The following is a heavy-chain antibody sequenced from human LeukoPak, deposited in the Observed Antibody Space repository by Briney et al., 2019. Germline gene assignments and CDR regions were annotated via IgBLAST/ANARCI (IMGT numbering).Heavy chain of an antibody. Sequence: SETLSLTCGVDGGSFSGYYWNWIRQPPGKGLEWIGEINHSGSTNYNPSLKRRVTISVDTSQNQFSVRLSSVTAADTAVYYCAVVPAANNWFDPWGQGTLVTVSS. V-gene: IGHV4-34*01. CDR1: GGSFSGYY. D-gene: IGHD2-2*01. CDR3: AVVPAANNWFDP. J-gene: IGHJ5*02. CDR2: INHSGST.